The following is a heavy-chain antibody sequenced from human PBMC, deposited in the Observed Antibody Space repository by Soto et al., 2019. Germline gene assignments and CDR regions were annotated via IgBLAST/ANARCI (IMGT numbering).Heavy chain of an antibody. CDR2: IYHSGST. D-gene: IGHD6-13*01. V-gene: IGHV4-39*07. CDR1: GGSISSSTYF. J-gene: IGHJ6*02. Sequence: SETLSLTCTVSGGSISSSTYFWGWIRQPPGKGLEWIGEIYHSGSTNYNPSLKSRVTISVDKSKNQFSLKLSSVTAADTAVYYCAREYSSSWYGYYYYGMDVWGQGTTVTVSS. CDR3: AREYSSSWYGYYYYGMDV.